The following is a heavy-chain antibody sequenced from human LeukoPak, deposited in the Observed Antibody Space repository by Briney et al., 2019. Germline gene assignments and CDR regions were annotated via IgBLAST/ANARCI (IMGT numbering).Heavy chain of an antibody. Sequence: GGSLRLSCAASGFTFSTYAMSWVRQAAGKGLEWVSAISGSGGSTYYADSVKGRFTISRDNSKNTLYLQMNSLRAEDTAVYYCAKDSFPLSVHYYYYYMDVWGKGTTVTVSS. D-gene: IGHD2-21*01. CDR1: GFTFSTYA. V-gene: IGHV3-23*01. CDR2: ISGSGGST. J-gene: IGHJ6*03. CDR3: AKDSFPLSVHYYYYYMDV.